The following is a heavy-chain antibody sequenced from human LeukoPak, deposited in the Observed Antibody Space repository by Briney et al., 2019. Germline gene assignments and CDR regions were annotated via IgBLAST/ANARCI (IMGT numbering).Heavy chain of an antibody. CDR2: INSDGSST. CDR1: GFTVSSYR. D-gene: IGHD4/OR15-4a*01. J-gene: IGHJ4*02. V-gene: IGHV3-74*01. Sequence: RPGGSVSFPRAASGFTVSSYRMHWDRQAPGKGLVWVSRINSDGSSTRYADSVKGRFTISRDNAKNTLYLQVNSLRAEDTAVYYCARDHANCDHLHYWGQGTLVTVSS. CDR3: ARDHANCDHLHY.